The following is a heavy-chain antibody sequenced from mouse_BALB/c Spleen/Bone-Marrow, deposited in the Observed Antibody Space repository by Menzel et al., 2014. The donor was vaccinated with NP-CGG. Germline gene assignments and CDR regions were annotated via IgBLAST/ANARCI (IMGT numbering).Heavy chain of an antibody. CDR3: ARGSYYEGAMDY. J-gene: IGHJ4*01. V-gene: IGHV2-9*02. Sequence: VQLVESGPGLVAPSQSLSITCTVSGFSLTSYGVHWVRPPPGKVLEWLGVIWAGGSTNYNSALMSRLSISKDNSKSXVFLKMNSLQTDDTAMYYCARGSYYEGAMDYWGQGTSVTVSS. D-gene: IGHD1-1*01. CDR2: IWAGGST. CDR1: GFSLTSYG.